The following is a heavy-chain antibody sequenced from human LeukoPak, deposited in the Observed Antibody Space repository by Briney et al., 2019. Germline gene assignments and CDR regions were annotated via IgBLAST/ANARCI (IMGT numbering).Heavy chain of an antibody. V-gene: IGHV3-21*01. D-gene: IGHD3-22*01. CDR1: GFTFSSYS. J-gene: IGHJ4*02. CDR2: ISSSSYI. CDR3: ARVGYDSSGYPLLFDY. Sequence: GGSLRLSCAASGFTFSSYSMNWVRQAPGKGLEWVSSISSSSYIYYADSVKGRFTISRDNAKNSLYLQVNSLRAEDTAVYYCARVGYDSSGYPLLFDYWGQGTLVTVSS.